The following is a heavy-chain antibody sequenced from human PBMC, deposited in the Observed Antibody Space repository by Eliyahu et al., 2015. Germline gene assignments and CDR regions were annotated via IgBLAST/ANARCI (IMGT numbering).Heavy chain of an antibody. CDR3: TTERGIFYWWSYWYLDL. J-gene: IGHJ2*01. V-gene: IGHV3-15*01. Sequence: EVQLVESGGGLVKPGGSLRLSXAASGFTFRDAXLNWVRQAPGKGLEWVGRIKSKADGGTTDYAAPVKGRFFISRDDSENTLYLQMNSPNIEDTAVYYCTTERGIFYWWSYWYLDLWGRGTLVTVSS. CDR1: GFTFRDAX. CDR2: IKSKADGGTT. D-gene: IGHD2-15*01.